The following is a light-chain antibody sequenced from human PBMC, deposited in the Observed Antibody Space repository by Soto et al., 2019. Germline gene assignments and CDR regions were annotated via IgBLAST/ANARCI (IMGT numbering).Light chain of an antibody. CDR1: SSDIGDYNY. J-gene: IGLJ2*01. Sequence: QSVLTQPASVSGSPGQSITISCTGTSSDIGDYNYVSWYQQHPGKAPQLIIYDVSNRPSGVSNRFSGSKSGNTASLTISGLQAEDEADYYCSSYTSSSTLVVFGGGTKVTVL. V-gene: IGLV2-14*01. CDR3: SSYTSSSTLVV. CDR2: DVS.